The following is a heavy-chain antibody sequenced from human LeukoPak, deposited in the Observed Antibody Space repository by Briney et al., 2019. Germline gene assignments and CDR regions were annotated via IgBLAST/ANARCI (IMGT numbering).Heavy chain of an antibody. D-gene: IGHD1-26*01. J-gene: IGHJ3*02. CDR3: ARITYSGVEWKLDDAFDI. CDR2: IYPGDSDT. V-gene: IGHV5-51*01. Sequence: GESLKISCKGSGYSFTNYWIGWVRQMPGRGLQWMGIIYPGDSDTRYSPSFQGQVTISADKSIGTAYLQWRNLKASDTAMYYCARITYSGVEWKLDDAFDIWGQGTKVTVSS. CDR1: GYSFTNYW.